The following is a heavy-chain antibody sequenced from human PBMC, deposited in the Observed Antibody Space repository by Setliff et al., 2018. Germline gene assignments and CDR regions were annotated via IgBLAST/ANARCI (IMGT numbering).Heavy chain of an antibody. J-gene: IGHJ4*02. CDR1: GASMRSGTFY. Sequence: PSETLSLTCTVSGASMRSGTFYWSWIRQPPGKGLEWIGTVYDSGTTYYNPSLKSRVTIFVDTSKNQFSLNLNSVTAADTGVYYCASCRYQVPYDYWGQGILVTVSS. CDR2: VYDSGTT. CDR3: ASCRYQVPYDY. D-gene: IGHD2-2*01. V-gene: IGHV4-39*01.